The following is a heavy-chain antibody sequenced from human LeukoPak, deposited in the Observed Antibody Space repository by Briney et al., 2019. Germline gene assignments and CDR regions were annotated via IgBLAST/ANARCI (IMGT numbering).Heavy chain of an antibody. J-gene: IGHJ6*02. CDR1: GFTFSSYA. Sequence: GGSLRLSCAASGFTFSSYAMSWVRQAPGKGLEWVSFITGSGGSTYYVDSVKGRFTISRDNSKNTLYLQMNSLRAEDTAVYYCAKSGTMGTIYYYGMDVRGQGTTVTVSS. D-gene: IGHD1-1*01. V-gene: IGHV3-23*01. CDR3: AKSGTMGTIYYYGMDV. CDR2: ITGSGGST.